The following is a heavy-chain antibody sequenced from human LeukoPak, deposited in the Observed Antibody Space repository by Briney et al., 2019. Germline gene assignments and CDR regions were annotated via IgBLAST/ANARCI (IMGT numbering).Heavy chain of an antibody. CDR3: AAHRPGTTADS. CDR1: GGSISSGSYY. V-gene: IGHV4-61*01. D-gene: IGHD1-7*01. CDR2: IYYSGDT. J-gene: IGHJ4*02. Sequence: SETLSLTCTVSGGSISSGSYYWSWIRQPPGKGLEWIGYIYYSGDTNYSPSLQGRVTISIDTSKNQFSLQLSSVTASDTAVYYCAAHRPGTTADSWGQGTLVIVSS.